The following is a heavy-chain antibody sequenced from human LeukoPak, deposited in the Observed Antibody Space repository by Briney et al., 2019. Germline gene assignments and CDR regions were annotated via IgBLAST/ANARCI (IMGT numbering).Heavy chain of an antibody. Sequence: PGGSLRLSCAASGFTFSSYAMRWVRQAPGKGLEWVAVISYDGSNKYYADSVKGGFTISRDNSKNTLYLQMNSLRAEATAVYYCARGGLYWFDPWGQGTLVTVSS. CDR3: ARGGLYWFDP. V-gene: IGHV3-30-3*01. CDR1: GFTFSSYA. D-gene: IGHD5-12*01. J-gene: IGHJ5*02. CDR2: ISYDGSNK.